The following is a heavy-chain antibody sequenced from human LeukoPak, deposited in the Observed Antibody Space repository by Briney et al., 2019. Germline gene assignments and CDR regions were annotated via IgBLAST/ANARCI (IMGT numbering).Heavy chain of an antibody. D-gene: IGHD4-17*01. Sequence: GGSLRLSCAASGFTVSSNYMSWVRQAPGKGLEWVSVIYSGGSTYYADSVKGRFTISRDNSKNTLYLQMNSLRAEDTAVYYCARGRPRTVTTSSNWFDPWGQGTLVTVSS. J-gene: IGHJ5*02. CDR2: IYSGGST. V-gene: IGHV3-53*01. CDR1: GFTVSSNY. CDR3: ARGRPRTVTTSSNWFDP.